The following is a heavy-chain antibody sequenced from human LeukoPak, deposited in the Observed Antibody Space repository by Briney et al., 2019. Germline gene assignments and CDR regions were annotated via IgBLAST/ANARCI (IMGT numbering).Heavy chain of an antibody. J-gene: IGHJ3*02. CDR2: IYYSGST. D-gene: IGHD5-12*01. V-gene: IGHV4-31*03. Sequence: SQTLSLTCTVSGGSISSGGYYWSWIRQHPGKGLEWIGYIYYSGSTYYNPSLKSRVTISVDTSKNQFSLKLSSVTAADTAVYYCASRRDGYNDAFDIWGQGTMVTVSS. CDR3: ASRRDGYNDAFDI. CDR1: GGSISSGGYY.